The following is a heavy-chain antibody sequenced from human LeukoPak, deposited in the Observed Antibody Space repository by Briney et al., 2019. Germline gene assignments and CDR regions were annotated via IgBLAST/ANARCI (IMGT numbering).Heavy chain of an antibody. J-gene: IGHJ3*02. D-gene: IGHD1-26*01. CDR3: ARVRVGSGSSHAADAFDI. CDR1: GFTFSSYG. V-gene: IGHV3-74*01. CDR2: IYNDGSST. Sequence: GGSLRLSCAASGFTFSSYGMSWVRQAPGKGLVWVSRIYNDGSSTSYADSVKGRFTISRDNAKSTLYLQMNSLRAEDTAVYYCARVRVGSGSSHAADAFDIWGQGTMVTVSS.